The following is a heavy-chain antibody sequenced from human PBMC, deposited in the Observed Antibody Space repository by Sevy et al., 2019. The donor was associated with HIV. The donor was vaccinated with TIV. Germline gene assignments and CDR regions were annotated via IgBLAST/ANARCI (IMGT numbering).Heavy chain of an antibody. CDR3: ARDLRLRGYSYGSLDY. J-gene: IGHJ4*02. D-gene: IGHD5-18*01. Sequence: ASVKVSCKASGYTFTGQYIHWVRQAPGQGLEWMGWINPKSGGSNYAQEFQGRVTMTRDTSISTAYLELSGLTSDDTAVYYCARDLRLRGYSYGSLDYWGQGTLVTVSS. CDR2: INPKSGGS. CDR1: GYTFTGQY. V-gene: IGHV1-2*02.